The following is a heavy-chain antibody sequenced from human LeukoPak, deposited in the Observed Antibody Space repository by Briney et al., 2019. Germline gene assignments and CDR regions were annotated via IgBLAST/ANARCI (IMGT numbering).Heavy chain of an antibody. CDR1: GFTVSSNS. CDR3: VKSTMDV. J-gene: IGHJ6*02. CDR2: IYSGGST. Sequence: SGGSLRLSCAASGFTVSSNSMSWVRQAPGKGLEWVSVIYSGGSTYYADSVKGRFTISRDNSKNTLYLQMNSLRAEDTAVYYCVKSTMDVWGQGTTVTVSS. V-gene: IGHV3-53*01.